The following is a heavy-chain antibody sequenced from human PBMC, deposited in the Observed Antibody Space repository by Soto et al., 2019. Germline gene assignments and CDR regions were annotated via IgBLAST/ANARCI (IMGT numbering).Heavy chain of an antibody. J-gene: IGHJ6*03. CDR3: ARVYSDRDNFDFWSGYRYYYYYYMDV. CDR1: GGSFSGYY. V-gene: IGHV4-34*01. Sequence: PSETLSLTCAVYGGSFSGYYWSWIRQPPGKGLEWIGEINHSGSTNYNPSLKSRVTISIDTSKNQFYLKLNSVTAADTDVNYCARVYSDRDNFDFWSGYRYYYYYYMDVWGQGTTVTDSS. D-gene: IGHD3-3*01. CDR2: INHSGST.